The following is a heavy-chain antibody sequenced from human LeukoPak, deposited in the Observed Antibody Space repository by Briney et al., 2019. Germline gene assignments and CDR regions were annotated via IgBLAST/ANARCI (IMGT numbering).Heavy chain of an antibody. Sequence: GGSLSLSCAASGFTFDNYGWNWVRQAPGKGLEWFSDIIWNGGSTGYEDSVKGRFTISRDNAKNSLYMQMNSLRAEDTALYYCARGRGDAFYKPHYMDVWGKGTTVTVSS. V-gene: IGHV3-20*04. CDR2: IIWNGGST. J-gene: IGHJ6*03. D-gene: IGHD2/OR15-2a*01. CDR1: GFTFDNYG. CDR3: ARGRGDAFYKPHYMDV.